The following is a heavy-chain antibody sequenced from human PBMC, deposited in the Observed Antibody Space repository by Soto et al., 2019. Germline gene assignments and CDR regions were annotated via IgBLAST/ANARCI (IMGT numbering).Heavy chain of an antibody. D-gene: IGHD2-2*01. CDR2: IIPISETT. J-gene: IGHJ6*02. CDR3: ARSQGSSTSLEIYYYYYYGMDV. CDR1: GGTFSSYA. Sequence: QVQLVQSGAEVKKPGSSVKDSCKASGGTFSSYAISWVRQAPGQGLEWMGGIIPISETTNYAQKFQGRVTITADESKSTAYMELSSLRSEDTAVYYCARSQGSSTSLEIYYYYYYGMDVWGQGTTVTVSS. V-gene: IGHV1-69*01.